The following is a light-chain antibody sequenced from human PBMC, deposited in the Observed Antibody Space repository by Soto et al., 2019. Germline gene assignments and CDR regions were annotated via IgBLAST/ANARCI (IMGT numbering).Light chain of an antibody. CDR1: QTINSW. CDR3: QHYNAYSYT. CDR2: KAS. J-gene: IGKJ2*01. Sequence: DIQMTQSPSTLSASVGDRVTITCRASQTINSWLAWYQQKPGRAPKLLIYKASILQSGVPSRFSGSGSGTEFTLTISSLLPDDSATYYCQHYNAYSYTFGQGTKLEI. V-gene: IGKV1-5*03.